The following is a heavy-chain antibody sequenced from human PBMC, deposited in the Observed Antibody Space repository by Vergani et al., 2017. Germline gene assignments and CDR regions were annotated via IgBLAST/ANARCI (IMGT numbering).Heavy chain of an antibody. Sequence: EVQLLESGGDLVQPGGSLRLSCAASGFTFIMHAMSWVRQAPGKGLEWVSHISGSGDSTSYADSEKGRVTISRDNSKNTLYLQMNSLRVEDTAVYYCARAYGRYDWFDYWGQRTLVTVSS. J-gene: IGHJ4*01. V-gene: IGHV3-23*01. CDR2: ISGSGDST. D-gene: IGHD1-20*01. CDR3: ARAYGRYDWFDY. CDR1: GFTFIMHA.